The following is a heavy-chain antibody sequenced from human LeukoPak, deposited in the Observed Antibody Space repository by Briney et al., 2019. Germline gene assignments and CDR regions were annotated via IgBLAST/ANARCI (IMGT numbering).Heavy chain of an antibody. CDR3: ARVHTGARSQMNNWFDP. CDR2: INPSGGST. V-gene: IGHV1-46*03. CDR1: GGTFSSYA. J-gene: IGHJ5*02. D-gene: IGHD6-6*01. Sequence: ASVKVSCKASGGTFSSYAISWVRQAPGQGLEWMGIINPSGGSTSYAQKFQGRVTMTRDTSTSTVYMELSSLRSEDTAVYYCARVHTGARSQMNNWFDPWGQGTLVTVSS.